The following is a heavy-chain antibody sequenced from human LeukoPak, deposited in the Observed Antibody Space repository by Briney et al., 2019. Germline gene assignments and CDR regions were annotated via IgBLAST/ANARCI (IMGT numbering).Heavy chain of an antibody. CDR3: ARVSWPWGVNDH. Sequence: PGGSLRLSCAASGFTFSDYYMSWIRQAPGKGLEWVSYISSSGSTIYYADSVKGRFTISRDDVKNSLYLQMNSLRAEDTAVYYCARVSWPWGVNDHWGQGTLVTVSS. D-gene: IGHD2-15*01. CDR2: ISSSGSTI. V-gene: IGHV3-11*01. J-gene: IGHJ5*02. CDR1: GFTFSDYY.